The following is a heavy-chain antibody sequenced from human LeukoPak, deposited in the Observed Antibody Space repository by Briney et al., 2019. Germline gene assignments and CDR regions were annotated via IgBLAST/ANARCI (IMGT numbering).Heavy chain of an antibody. CDR2: IYYSGST. D-gene: IGHD6-19*01. CDR1: GGSISSYY. J-gene: IGHJ3*02. CDR3: ARHADSSGWAEDAFDI. V-gene: IGHV4-59*08. Sequence: SETLSLTCTVSGGSISSYYWSWIRQPPGKGLEWIGYIYYSGSTNYNPSLKSRVTISVDTSKNQFSLKLSSVTAADTAVYYCARHADSSGWAEDAFDIWGQGTMVTVSS.